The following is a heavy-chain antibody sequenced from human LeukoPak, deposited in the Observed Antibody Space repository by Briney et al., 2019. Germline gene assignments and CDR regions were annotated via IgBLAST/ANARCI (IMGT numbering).Heavy chain of an antibody. CDR3: ARAPFGVVIFDY. D-gene: IGHD3-3*01. V-gene: IGHV1-69*13. Sequence: ASVKVSCKASGGTFSSYAISWVRQAPGQGLEWMGGIIPIFGTANYAQKFQGRVTITADESTSTAYMELSSLRSEDTAVYYCARAPFGVVIFDYWGQGTLVTVSS. CDR1: GGTFSSYA. J-gene: IGHJ4*02. CDR2: IIPIFGTA.